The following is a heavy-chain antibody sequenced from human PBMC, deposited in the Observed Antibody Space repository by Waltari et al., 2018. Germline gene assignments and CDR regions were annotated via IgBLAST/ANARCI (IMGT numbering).Heavy chain of an antibody. CDR3: ARAGSSGSNAFDI. Sequence: QVQLQESGPGLVKPSETLSLTCTVSGGSISSHYWSWLRQPPGKGLEWIGYIYYSGSTNYNPSLKSRVTISVDTSKNQFSLKLSSVTAADTAVYYCARAGSSGSNAFDIWGQGTMVTVSS. V-gene: IGHV4-59*11. J-gene: IGHJ3*02. CDR2: IYYSGST. CDR1: GGSISSHY. D-gene: IGHD3-22*01.